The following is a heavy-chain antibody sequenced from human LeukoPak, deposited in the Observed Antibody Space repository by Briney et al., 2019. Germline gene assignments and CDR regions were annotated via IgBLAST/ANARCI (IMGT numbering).Heavy chain of an antibody. V-gene: IGHV1-69*05. CDR3: ARDVHGDYGSGWFDP. CDR1: GGTFNNSA. Sequence: SVKVSCKTSGGTFNNSAISWVRQAPGQGLEWLGGIMPPFGTAGYAQKFQGRVIITKDESTRTVYLELTSLTSDDTAVYYCARDVHGDYGSGWFDPWGQGTLVSVSS. D-gene: IGHD4-17*01. J-gene: IGHJ5*02. CDR2: IMPPFGTA.